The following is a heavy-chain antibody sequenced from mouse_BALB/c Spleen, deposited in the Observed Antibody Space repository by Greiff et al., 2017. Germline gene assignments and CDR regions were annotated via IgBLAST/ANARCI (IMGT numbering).Heavy chain of an antibody. Sequence: VQLKESGPELVKPGASVKMSCKASGYTFTSYVMHWVKQKPGQGLEWIGYINPYNDGTKYNEKFKGKATLTSDKSSSTAYMELSSLTSEDSAVYYCARREYDGNYGWYFDVWGAGTTVTVSS. CDR2: INPYNDGT. J-gene: IGHJ1*01. CDR3: ARREYDGNYGWYFDV. D-gene: IGHD2-3*01. V-gene: IGHV1-14*01. CDR1: GYTFTSYV.